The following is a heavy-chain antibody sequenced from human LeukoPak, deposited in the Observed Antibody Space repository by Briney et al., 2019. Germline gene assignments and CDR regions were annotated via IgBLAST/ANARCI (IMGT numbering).Heavy chain of an antibody. Sequence: PSETLSLICSVYGGSFSDYFWSWIRQTPGKGLEWIGEIDDGGNTNYNPSFMSRVLVSIQKSKKEFSLVMRSVTAADTAVYYCARCSRFTWGDWGDAFDIGRQGATVIVSS. V-gene: IGHV4-34*01. CDR1: GGSFSDYF. CDR2: IDDGGNT. D-gene: IGHD2-21*02. J-gene: IGHJ3*02. CDR3: ARCSRFTWGDWGDAFDI.